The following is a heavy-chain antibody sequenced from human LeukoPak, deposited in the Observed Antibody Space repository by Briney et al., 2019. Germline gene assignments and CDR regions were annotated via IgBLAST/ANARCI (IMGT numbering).Heavy chain of an antibody. CDR3: AHTRRHRTIWFGELFKRKYNWFDP. CDR1: GFSLSTSGAG. D-gene: IGHD3-10*01. J-gene: IGHJ5*02. Sequence: ESGPTLVKPTQTLTLTCTFSGFSLSTSGAGVGWIRQPPGKALESLALIYWDDNNRYSTSLKSRLTITKDTTKNQVALTMTNMDPVDAAAYYCAHTRRHRTIWFGELFKRKYNWFDPWGQGTLVTVSS. CDR2: IYWDDNN. V-gene: IGHV2-5*02.